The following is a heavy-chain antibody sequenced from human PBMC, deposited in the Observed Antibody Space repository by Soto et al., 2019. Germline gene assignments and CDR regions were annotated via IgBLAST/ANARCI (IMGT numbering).Heavy chain of an antibody. CDR3: ASIAARPVDY. J-gene: IGHJ4*02. CDR2: ISSSSSTI. D-gene: IGHD6-6*01. V-gene: IGHV3-48*01. CDR1: GFTFSSYS. Sequence: GGSLRLSCAASGFTFSSYSMNWVRQAPGKGLEWVSYISSSSSTIYYADSVKGRFTISRDNAKNSLYLQMNSLRAEDTAVYYCASIAARPVDYWGQGTLVTVSS.